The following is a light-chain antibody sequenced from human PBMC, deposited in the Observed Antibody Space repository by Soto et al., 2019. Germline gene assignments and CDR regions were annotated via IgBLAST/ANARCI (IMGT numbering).Light chain of an antibody. CDR3: SSYASSSTLA. Sequence: QSALTQPASVSGSPGQSITISCTGTSSDVGGYNYVSWYQQHPGKVPKLMIYEVSNRPSGISNRFSGSKSGNTASLTISWLQAEDEADYYCSSYASSSTLAFGGGTKLTVL. CDR2: EVS. V-gene: IGLV2-14*01. J-gene: IGLJ2*01. CDR1: SSDVGGYNY.